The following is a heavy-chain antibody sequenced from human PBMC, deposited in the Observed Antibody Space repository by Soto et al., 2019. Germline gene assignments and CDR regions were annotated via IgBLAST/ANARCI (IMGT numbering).Heavy chain of an antibody. CDR1: DFIFLDYA. CDR2: ISRGGAYT. J-gene: IGHJ1*01. CDR3: TKDPSTGYADH. Sequence: GGSLRLSCAASDFIFLDYAMTWVRQAPGKGLEWVSTISRGGAYTHYADSVEGRFTISRDNSKNILYLDMRSLRGEDTAFYYCTKDPSTGYADHWGQGTLVTVSS. D-gene: IGHD3-9*01. V-gene: IGHV3-23*01.